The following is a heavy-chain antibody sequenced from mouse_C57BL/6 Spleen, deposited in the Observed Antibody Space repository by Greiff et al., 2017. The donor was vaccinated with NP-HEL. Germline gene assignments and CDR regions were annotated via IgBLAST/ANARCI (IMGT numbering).Heavy chain of an antibody. CDR3: ARPIYYYGKDAMDY. V-gene: IGHV5-17*01. D-gene: IGHD1-1*01. CDR1: GFTFSDYG. Sequence: EVHLVESGGGLVKPGGSLKLSCAASGFTFSDYGMHWVRQAPEKGLEWVAYISSGSSTIYYADTVKGRFTISRDNAKNTLFLQMTSLRSEDTAMYYCARPIYYYGKDAMDYWGQGTSVTVSS. CDR2: ISSGSSTI. J-gene: IGHJ4*01.